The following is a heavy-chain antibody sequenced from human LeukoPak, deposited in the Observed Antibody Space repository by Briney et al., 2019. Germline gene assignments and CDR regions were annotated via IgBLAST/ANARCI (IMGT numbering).Heavy chain of an antibody. CDR2: IYYSGST. V-gene: IGHV4-39*01. J-gene: IGHJ4*02. CDR3: ARLYYYDSSGYYGGDY. Sequence: SETLSLTCTVSGGSISSSSYYWGRIRQPPGKGLEWIGSIYYSGSTYYNPSLKSRVTISVDTSKNQFSLKLSSVTAADTAVYYCARLYYYDSSGYYGGDYWGQGTLVTVSS. D-gene: IGHD3-22*01. CDR1: GGSISSSSYY.